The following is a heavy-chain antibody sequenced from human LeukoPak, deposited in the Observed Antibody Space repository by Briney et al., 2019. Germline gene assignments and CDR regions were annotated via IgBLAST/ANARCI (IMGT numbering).Heavy chain of an antibody. Sequence: ASVKVSCKASGYTFTSYAMHWVRQAPGQRLEWMGWINAGNGNTKYSQKFQGRVTITRDTSASTAYMELSRLRSDDTAVYYCARNQKDIDDFWSGYRVYYGMDVWGQGTTVTVSS. CDR3: ARNQKDIDDFWSGYRVYYGMDV. D-gene: IGHD3-3*01. J-gene: IGHJ6*02. CDR1: GYTFTSYA. V-gene: IGHV1-3*01. CDR2: INAGNGNT.